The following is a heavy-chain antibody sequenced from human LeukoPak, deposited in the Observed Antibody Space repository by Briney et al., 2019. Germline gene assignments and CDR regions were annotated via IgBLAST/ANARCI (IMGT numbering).Heavy chain of an antibody. D-gene: IGHD6-13*01. CDR1: GFTFSSYG. CDR2: IWYDGGNK. CDR3: AREIAYSSSWQGPFDY. Sequence: GGSLRLSCAASGFTFSSYGMHWVRQAPGKGLEWVAVIWYDGGNKYYADSVKGRFTISRDNSKNTLYLQMNSLRAEDTAVYYCAREIAYSSSWQGPFDYWGQGTLVTVSS. J-gene: IGHJ4*02. V-gene: IGHV3-33*08.